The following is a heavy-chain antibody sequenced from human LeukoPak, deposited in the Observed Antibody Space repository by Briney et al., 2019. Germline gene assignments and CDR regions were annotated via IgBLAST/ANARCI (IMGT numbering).Heavy chain of an antibody. D-gene: IGHD2-21*01. V-gene: IGHV3-23*01. CDR1: RFTFSSND. CDR2: ISGDGGST. CDR3: AKPIPYWYFDL. Sequence: GGSLRLSCAASRFTFSSNDMSWVRQAPGKGLEWVSAISGDGGSTYADSAQGRFTISRDNSKNTLYLQMNSLRAEDTAIYYCAKPIPYWYFDLWGRGTLVTVCS. J-gene: IGHJ2*01.